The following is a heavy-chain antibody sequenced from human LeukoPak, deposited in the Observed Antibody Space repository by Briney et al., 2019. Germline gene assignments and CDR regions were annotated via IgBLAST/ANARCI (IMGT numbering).Heavy chain of an antibody. J-gene: IGHJ4*02. V-gene: IGHV3-48*04. CDR3: ATTEGLELNPEGRLDY. CDR1: GFTFSSYS. CDR2: ISSSGSTI. Sequence: PGGSLRLSCAASGFTFSSYSMNWVRQAPGKGLEWVSYISSSGSTIYYADSVKGRFTISRDNAKNSLYLQMDSLRAEDTAVYYCATTEGLELNPEGRLDYWGQGTLVTVSS. D-gene: IGHD1-7*01.